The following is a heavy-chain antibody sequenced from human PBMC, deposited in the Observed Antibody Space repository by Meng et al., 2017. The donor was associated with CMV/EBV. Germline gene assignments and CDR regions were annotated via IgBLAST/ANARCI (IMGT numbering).Heavy chain of an antibody. CDR2: INSDGSST. CDR1: GFTFSSYW. CDR3: ARAPIRERVIGDAFDI. Sequence: GESLKISCAASGFTFSSYWMHWVRQAPGKGLVWVSRINSDGSSTSYADSVKGRFTISRDNAKNTLYLQMNSLRAEDTAVYYCARAPIRERVIGDAFDIWGQGTMVTVSS. D-gene: IGHD2-21*01. J-gene: IGHJ3*02. V-gene: IGHV3-74*01.